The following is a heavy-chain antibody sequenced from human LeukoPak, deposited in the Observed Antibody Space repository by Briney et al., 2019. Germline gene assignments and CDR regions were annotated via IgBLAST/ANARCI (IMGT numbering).Heavy chain of an antibody. Sequence: ASVKVSCKASGYTFTGYYMHWVRQAPGQGLEWMGWINPNSGGTNYAQKLQGRVTMTTDTSTSTAYMELRSLRSDDTAVYYCARIRDDYGGNSGFDYWGQGTLVTVSS. D-gene: IGHD4-23*01. CDR3: ARIRDDYGGNSGFDY. V-gene: IGHV1-2*02. CDR1: GYTFTGYY. J-gene: IGHJ4*02. CDR2: INPNSGGT.